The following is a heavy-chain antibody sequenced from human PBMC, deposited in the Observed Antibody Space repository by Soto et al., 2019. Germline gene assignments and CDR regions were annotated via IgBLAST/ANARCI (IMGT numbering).Heavy chain of an antibody. Sequence: QVQLVQSGAEVKKPGSSVKVSCKASGGTFSSYAISWVRQAPGQGLEWMGGIIPIFGTANYAQKIQGRVTITADESTRTAYLELSSLRSEDTAVYYCARHVPAAGYYYGMDVWGQGTTVTVSS. CDR2: IIPIFGTA. D-gene: IGHD2-2*01. CDR1: GGTFSSYA. J-gene: IGHJ6*02. V-gene: IGHV1-69*12. CDR3: ARHVPAAGYYYGMDV.